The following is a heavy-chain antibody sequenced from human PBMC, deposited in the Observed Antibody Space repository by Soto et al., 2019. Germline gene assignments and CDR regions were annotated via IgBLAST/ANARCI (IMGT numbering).Heavy chain of an antibody. D-gene: IGHD6-19*01. CDR3: ARERGDRPVAGSDAFET. CDR1: GGTFSRDS. V-gene: IGHV1-69*01. J-gene: IGHJ3*02. CDR2: IVPMYDTP. Sequence: QVQLVQSGTDMKNPGSSVRVSCKASGGTFSRDSFSWLRLAPGQGPEWIGGIVPMYDTPVYSQKFQGRVTITADEAGTTAYMELSSLRSEDTAVYFCARERGDRPVAGSDAFETWGHGTVVTV.